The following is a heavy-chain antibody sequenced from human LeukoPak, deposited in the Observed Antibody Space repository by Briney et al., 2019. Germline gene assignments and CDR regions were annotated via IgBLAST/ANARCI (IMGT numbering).Heavy chain of an antibody. Sequence: KPSETLSLTCTVSGGSISSSSSYWSWIRQPPGKGLEWIGSFYYSGTTYYNPSLKSRVTISVDTSKNQFSLKLSSVTAADTAVYYCARLYSSSLGRVFDYWGQGTLVTVSS. CDR3: ARLYSSSLGRVFDY. CDR1: GGSISSSSSY. V-gene: IGHV4-39*07. D-gene: IGHD4-11*01. CDR2: FYYSGTT. J-gene: IGHJ4*02.